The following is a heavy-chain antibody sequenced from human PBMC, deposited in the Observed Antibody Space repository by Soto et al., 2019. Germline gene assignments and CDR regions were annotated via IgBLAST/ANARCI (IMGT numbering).Heavy chain of an antibody. CDR1: GFTFDDYA. Sequence: EVQLVESGGGLVQPGRSLRLSCAASGFTFDDYAMHWVRQAPGKGLEWVSGISWNSGSIGYADSVKGRFTISRDNAKNSLYLQMNSLRAEDTALYYCAKGVGDGYNFGYWGQGTLVTVSS. CDR3: AKGVGDGYNFGY. V-gene: IGHV3-9*01. D-gene: IGHD5-12*01. J-gene: IGHJ4*02. CDR2: ISWNSGSI.